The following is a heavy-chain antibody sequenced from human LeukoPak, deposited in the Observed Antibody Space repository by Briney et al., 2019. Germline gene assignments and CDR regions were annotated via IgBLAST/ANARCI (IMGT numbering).Heavy chain of an antibody. CDR2: IGTDGSYI. CDR3: ARVSGGSCNDY. CDR1: GFTFSSHN. Sequence: GGSLRLSCAASGFTFSSHNMNWVRQAPMKGLEWVSSIGTDGSYIYYADSVQGRFTISRDNAKNSLYLQMNSLTAEDTAVYYCARVSGGSCNDYWGQGTLVTVSS. D-gene: IGHD1-26*01. J-gene: IGHJ4*02. V-gene: IGHV3-21*01.